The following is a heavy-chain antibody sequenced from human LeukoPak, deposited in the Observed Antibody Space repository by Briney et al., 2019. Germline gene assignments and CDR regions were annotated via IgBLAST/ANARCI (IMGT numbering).Heavy chain of an antibody. V-gene: IGHV3-9*01. D-gene: IGHD7-27*01. CDR2: ISWDSGDM. Sequence: GGSLRLSCAASGFIFDDHAMHWVRQAPGKGLEWVSGISWDSGDMGYADSVKGRFTISRDNAKNSLYLQMNSLRAEDTALYYCAKDETGYPNYYFDYWGQGTLVTVSS. CDR1: GFIFDDHA. CDR3: AKDETGYPNYYFDY. J-gene: IGHJ4*02.